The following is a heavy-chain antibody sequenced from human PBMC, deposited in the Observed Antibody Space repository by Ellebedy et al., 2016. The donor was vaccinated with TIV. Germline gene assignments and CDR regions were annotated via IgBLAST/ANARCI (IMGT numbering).Heavy chain of an antibody. CDR3: ARDRDGGSWYGNYGMDV. CDR1: GYTFTTYG. D-gene: IGHD6-13*01. CDR2: ISPYNGHT. J-gene: IGHJ6*02. Sequence: AASVKVSCKASGYTFTTYGISWVRQAPGQGLEWMGWISPYNGHTNYIQNLQDRVTMTTDTSTSTAYMELRSLRSDDPAVYYWARDRDGGSWYGNYGMDVWGQGTTVTVSS. V-gene: IGHV1-18*04.